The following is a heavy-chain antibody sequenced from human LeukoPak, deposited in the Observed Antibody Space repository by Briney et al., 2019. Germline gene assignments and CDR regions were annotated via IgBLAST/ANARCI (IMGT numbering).Heavy chain of an antibody. D-gene: IGHD4-11*01. CDR2: SNPSAGST. Sequence: ASVKVSCKASGYTFINYYIHWVRQAPGQRLEWMGISNPSAGSTTYAQNFQGRVTMTRDTSTNTVYMELSSLRAEDTAVHFCARQRDSNWFDPWGQGTLVTVSS. V-gene: IGHV1-46*01. CDR3: ARQRDSNWFDP. CDR1: GYTFINYY. J-gene: IGHJ5*02.